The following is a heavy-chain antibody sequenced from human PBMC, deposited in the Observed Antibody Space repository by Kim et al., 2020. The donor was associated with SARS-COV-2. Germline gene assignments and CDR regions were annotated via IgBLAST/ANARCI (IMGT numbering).Heavy chain of an antibody. CDR3: TTGDIVVVPAALYYYYGMDV. D-gene: IGHD2-2*01. V-gene: IGHV3-15*01. J-gene: IGHJ6*02. CDR1: GFTFSNAW. Sequence: GGSLRLSCAASGFTFSNAWMSWVRQAPGKGLEWVGRIKSKTDGGKTDYAAPVKGRFTISRDDSKNTLYLQMNSLKTEDTAVYYCTTGDIVVVPAALYYYYGMDVWGQGTTVTVSS. CDR2: IKSKTDGGKT.